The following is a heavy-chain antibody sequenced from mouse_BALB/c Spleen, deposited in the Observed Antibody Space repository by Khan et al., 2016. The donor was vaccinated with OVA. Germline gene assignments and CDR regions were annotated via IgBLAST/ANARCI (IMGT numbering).Heavy chain of an antibody. V-gene: IGHV3-2*02. CDR2: ITYSGST. Sequence: EVELVESGPGLVKPSQSLSLTCTVTGYSVTSDYAWNWIRQFPGDKLEWMGYITYSGSTSYNPSLKSRISIPRDTSKNQFFLQLISVTTEDTATYYCARDGSRYNYAMDYWGQGTSVTVSS. CDR1: GYSVTSDYA. D-gene: IGHD2-3*01. J-gene: IGHJ4*01. CDR3: ARDGSRYNYAMDY.